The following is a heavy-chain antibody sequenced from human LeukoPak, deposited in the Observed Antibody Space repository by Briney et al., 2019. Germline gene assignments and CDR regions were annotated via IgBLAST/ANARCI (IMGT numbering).Heavy chain of an antibody. J-gene: IGHJ4*02. D-gene: IGHD6-13*01. CDR2: IRYDGSNK. CDR1: GFTFSNYG. V-gene: IGHV3-30*02. Sequence: GGSLRLSCAASGFTFSNYGMHWVRQAPGKGLEWVAFIRYDGSNKYYADSVKGRFTISRDTPKNTLYLQMNSLRAEDTAVYYCAKDEAGIPYYFDYWGQGTLVTVSS. CDR3: AKDEAGIPYYFDY.